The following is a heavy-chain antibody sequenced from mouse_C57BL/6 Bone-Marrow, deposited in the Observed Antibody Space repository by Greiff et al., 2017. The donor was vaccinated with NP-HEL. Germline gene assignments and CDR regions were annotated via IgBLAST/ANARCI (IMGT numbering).Heavy chain of an antibody. J-gene: IGHJ1*03. V-gene: IGHV1-72*01. CDR2: IAPNSGGT. CDR3: ARWGATDWYFDV. D-gene: IGHD3-1*01. Sequence: VQLQQPGAELVKPGASVKLSCKASGYTFTSYWMHWVKQRPGRGLEWIGRIAPNSGGTKYNEKFKSKATLTVDKPSSTAYMQLSSLTSEDSAVYYCARWGATDWYFDVWGTGTTVTVSS. CDR1: GYTFTSYW.